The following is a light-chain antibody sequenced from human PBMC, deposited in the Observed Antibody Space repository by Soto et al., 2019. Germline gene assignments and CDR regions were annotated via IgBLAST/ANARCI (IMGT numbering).Light chain of an antibody. CDR2: DVS. V-gene: IGLV2-14*01. CDR3: SSFTSSTTPV. J-gene: IGLJ2*01. CDR1: SSDVGGYND. Sequence: QSALPQPASVSGSPGPSITISCTGTSSDVGGYNDVSWYQQHPGKAPTLMIYDVSNRPSGVSNRFSGSKSGNTASLTISGLQAEDEADYYCSSFTSSTTPVFGGGTKLTVL.